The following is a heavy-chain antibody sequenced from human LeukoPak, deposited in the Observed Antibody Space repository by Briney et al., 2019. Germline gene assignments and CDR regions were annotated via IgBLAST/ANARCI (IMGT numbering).Heavy chain of an antibody. V-gene: IGHV4-31*03. D-gene: IGHD3-22*01. CDR3: AAGDSSGYYSGAEYFQH. J-gene: IGHJ1*01. CDR2: IYYSGST. CDR1: GGSISRGGYY. Sequence: SETLSLTCTVSGGSISRGGYYWSWIRQHPGKGLEWIGYIYYSGSTYYNPSLESRVTISVDTSKNQFSLKLSSVTAADTAVHYCAAGDSSGYYSGAEYFQHWGQGTLVTVSS.